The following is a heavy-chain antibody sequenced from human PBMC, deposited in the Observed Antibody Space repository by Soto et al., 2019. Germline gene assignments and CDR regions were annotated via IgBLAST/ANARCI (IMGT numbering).Heavy chain of an antibody. CDR2: IYGGDDT. Sequence: GGSLRLSCAASGLTVSSNYMGWVRQAPGTGLEWVPLIYGGDDTYYADSVKGRFTISRDNSKNTLYLQMNSLRVEDTAVYYCARRGYEYESSGYYPLFDYWGQGILVTVSS. D-gene: IGHD3-22*01. V-gene: IGHV3-53*01. J-gene: IGHJ4*02. CDR3: ARRGYEYESSGYYPLFDY. CDR1: GLTVSSNY.